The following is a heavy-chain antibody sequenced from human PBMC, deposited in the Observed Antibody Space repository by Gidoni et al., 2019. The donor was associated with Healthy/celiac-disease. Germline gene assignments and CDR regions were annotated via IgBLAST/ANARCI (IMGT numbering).Heavy chain of an antibody. Sequence: DVKLVESGGGLVQPGGSLRLSCAASGFTFSSYWMSWVRQAPGKGLEWVANIKQDGSEKYYVDSVKGRFTISRDNAKNSLYLQMNGLGAGDTAVYYCAREGARGSGWYGGWYFDLWGRGSLVTVFS. CDR3: AREGARGSGWYGGWYFDL. V-gene: IGHV3-7*01. D-gene: IGHD6-19*01. CDR1: GFTFSSYW. J-gene: IGHJ2*01. CDR2: IKQDGSEK.